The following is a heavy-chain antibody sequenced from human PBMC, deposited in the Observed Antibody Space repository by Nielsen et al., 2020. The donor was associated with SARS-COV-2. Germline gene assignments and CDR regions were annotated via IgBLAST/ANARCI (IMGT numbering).Heavy chain of an antibody. D-gene: IGHD3-3*01. J-gene: IGHJ4*02. CDR1: GGSISAYY. V-gene: IGHV4-59*08. Sequence: SETLSLTCTLSGGSISAYYWSWIRQPPGKGLEWIGYIYYSGSTNYSPSLKSRLTISVDTSRNQFSLNLRSVTAADTAVYYCARSAAYYDFWSGYSLDSWGQGTLVTVSS. CDR3: ARSAAYYDFWSGYSLDS. CDR2: IYYSGST.